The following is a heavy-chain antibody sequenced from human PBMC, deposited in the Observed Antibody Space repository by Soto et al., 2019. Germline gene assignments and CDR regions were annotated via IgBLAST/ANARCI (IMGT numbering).Heavy chain of an antibody. CDR1: GGSVSSGSYY. J-gene: IGHJ4*01. CDR2: IDWNDDR. Sequence: TLSLTCTVSGGSVSSGSYYWSWIRQPPGKALEWLALIDWNDDRYYSTSLKTRLSISKDASKNQVVLTMANLDHMDTATYFCARLVAVPGLGHDYWGHGTLVTVSS. D-gene: IGHD6-19*01. V-gene: IGHV2-70*01. CDR3: ARLVAVPGLGHDY.